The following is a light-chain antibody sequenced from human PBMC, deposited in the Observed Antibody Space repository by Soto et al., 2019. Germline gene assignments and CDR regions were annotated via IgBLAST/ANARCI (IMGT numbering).Light chain of an antibody. CDR1: QSVGSW. CDR2: KAS. CDR3: QQYNTYFWT. J-gene: IGKJ1*01. V-gene: IGKV1-5*03. Sequence: DIPMTQSPSTLSASVGDRVTITCRASQSVGSWLAWYQQKPGKAPNLLIYKASSLQTGVPSRFSGSGSGTEFTLTISSLQPDDFATYYCQQYNTYFWTFGQGTKVEIK.